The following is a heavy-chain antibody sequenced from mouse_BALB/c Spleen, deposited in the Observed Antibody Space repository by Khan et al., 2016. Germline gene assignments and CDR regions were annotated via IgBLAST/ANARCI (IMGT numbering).Heavy chain of an antibody. CDR1: GFDFSRYW. CDR2: INPDSSTL. D-gene: IGHD1-1*01. CDR3: ARAGYYGYLVN. J-gene: IGHJ3*01. V-gene: IGHV4-1*02. Sequence: EVKLLESGGGLVQPGGSLKLSCEASGFDFSRYWMSWVRQAPVKGLEWIGEINPDSSTLNYTPSLKDKFIISRDNAKNTLYLQMRKVRSEDTVRYYCARAGYYGYLVNWGQGTLVTVSA.